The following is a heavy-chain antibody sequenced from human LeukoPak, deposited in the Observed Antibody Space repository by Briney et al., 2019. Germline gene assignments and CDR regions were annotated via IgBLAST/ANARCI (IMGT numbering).Heavy chain of an antibody. CDR3: ARGWDTGYSYYGMDV. J-gene: IGHJ6*02. CDR1: GGSISGYY. V-gene: IGHV4-59*01. Sequence: SETLSLTCTVSGGSISGYYWSWIRQPPGKGLEWIGYIYYSGNTNYNPSLKSRVTLSVDTSTNQLFLKLSSVTAADTAVYYCARGWDTGYSYYGMDVWGQGPRSPSP. D-gene: IGHD5-18*01. CDR2: IYYSGNT.